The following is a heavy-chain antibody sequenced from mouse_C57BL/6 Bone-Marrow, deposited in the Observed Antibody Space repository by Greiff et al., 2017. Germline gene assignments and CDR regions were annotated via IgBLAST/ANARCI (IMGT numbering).Heavy chain of an antibody. J-gene: IGHJ2*01. CDR1: GFTFSSYG. D-gene: IGHD2-3*01. Sequence: VQLKESGGDLVKPGGSLNLSCAASGFTFSSYGMSWVRQTPDKRLEWVATISSGGSYTYYPDSVKGRFTISRDNAKNTLYLQMSSLKSEDTAMYYCARQGSYDGYYGYWGQGTTLTVSS. CDR2: ISSGGSYT. V-gene: IGHV5-6*01. CDR3: ARQGSYDGYYGY.